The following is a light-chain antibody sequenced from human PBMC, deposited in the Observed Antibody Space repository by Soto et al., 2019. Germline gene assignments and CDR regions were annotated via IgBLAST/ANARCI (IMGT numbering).Light chain of an antibody. CDR2: AAS. Sequence: EIVITQAPATLSVSPGERATLSCRATQSVSSNLAWYQQKPGQAPRLLIYAASTRTTNIPARFSGSGSGTEFTLTISSLQSEDFAVYYCQQYNNWPYTFGQGTKVDIK. CDR3: QQYNNWPYT. V-gene: IGKV3-15*01. CDR1: QSVSSN. J-gene: IGKJ2*01.